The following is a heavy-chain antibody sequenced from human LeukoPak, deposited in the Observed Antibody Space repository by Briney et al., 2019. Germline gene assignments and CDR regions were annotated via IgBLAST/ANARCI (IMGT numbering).Heavy chain of an antibody. D-gene: IGHD5-18*01. CDR3: ARDGRLAAMEYGY. Sequence: ASVKVSCKASGGTFSSYAISWVRQAPGQGLEWMGRIIPILGIANYAQKFQGRVTITADKSTSTAYMELSSLRSEDTAVYYCARDGRLAAMEYGYWGQGTLVTVSS. J-gene: IGHJ4*02. CDR2: IIPILGIA. CDR1: GGTFSSYA. V-gene: IGHV1-69*04.